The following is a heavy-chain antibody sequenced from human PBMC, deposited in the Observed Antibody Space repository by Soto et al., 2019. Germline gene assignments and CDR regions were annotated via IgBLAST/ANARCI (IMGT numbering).Heavy chain of an antibody. Sequence: PGGSLRLSCEVSGFTLSMYSMTWVRQAPGKGLEGVAKIPQEGSDGHYVDSVKGRFTISRDNTKNSVYLQMNSLRAEDTAVYYCARDQLILPAHDFFYGSDVWGQGAKVTVSS. D-gene: IGHD2-21*02. J-gene: IGHJ6*02. CDR2: IPQEGSDG. V-gene: IGHV3-7*03. CDR1: GFTLSMYS. CDR3: ARDQLILPAHDFFYGSDV.